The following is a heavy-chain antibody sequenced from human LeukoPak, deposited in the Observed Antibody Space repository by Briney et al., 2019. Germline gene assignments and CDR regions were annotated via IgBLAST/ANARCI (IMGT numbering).Heavy chain of an antibody. CDR1: GFTFSSYA. J-gene: IGHJ4*02. V-gene: IGHV3-23*01. Sequence: GGSLRLSCAASGFTFSSYAMSWVRQAPGKGLEWVSAISGSGGSTYYADSVKGRFTISRDISKNTLYLQMDSLRAEDTAIYYCARDWKTNSFDYWGQGTLVTVSS. D-gene: IGHD1-1*01. CDR2: ISGSGGST. CDR3: ARDWKTNSFDY.